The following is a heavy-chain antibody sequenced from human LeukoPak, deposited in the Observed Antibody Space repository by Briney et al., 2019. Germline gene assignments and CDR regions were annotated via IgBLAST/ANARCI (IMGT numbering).Heavy chain of an antibody. Sequence: GESLKIPCKGSGYSFTSYWIGWVRQMPGKGLEWMGIIYPGDSDTRYSPSFQGQVTISADKSISTAYLQWSSLKASDTAMYYCARAGEVSTILFDYWGQGTLVTVSS. V-gene: IGHV5-51*01. J-gene: IGHJ4*02. CDR3: ARAGEVSTILFDY. D-gene: IGHD5/OR15-5a*01. CDR2: IYPGDSDT. CDR1: GYSFTSYW.